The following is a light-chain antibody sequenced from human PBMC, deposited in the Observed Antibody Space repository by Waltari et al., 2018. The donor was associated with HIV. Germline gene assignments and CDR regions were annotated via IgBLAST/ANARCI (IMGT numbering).Light chain of an antibody. CDR2: DDK. CDR3: QSYDASNQWV. J-gene: IGLJ3*02. Sequence: NFMLTQLHSVSESPGKTVTIFCTRSSGSIATNYVQCYQQRRSSAPTLVIYDDKQRPSGVPSRCSGSIGSSSKSASLTISGLKTEDEADYYCQSYDASNQWVFGGGTKLTVL. CDR1: SGSIATNY. V-gene: IGLV6-57*03.